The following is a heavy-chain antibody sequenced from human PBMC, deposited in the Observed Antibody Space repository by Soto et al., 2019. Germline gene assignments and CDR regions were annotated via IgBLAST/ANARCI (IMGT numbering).Heavy chain of an antibody. J-gene: IGHJ6*03. D-gene: IGHD3-3*01. CDR3: ARGLTETYYDFWSGHRAPYYYYMDV. V-gene: IGHV1-18*01. CDR1: GYTFTSYG. Sequence: ASVKVSSKASGYTFTSYGISWVRQAPGQGLEWMGWISAYNGNTNYAQKLQGRVTMTTDTSTSTAYMELRSLRSDDTAVYYCARGLTETYYDFWSGHRAPYYYYMDVWGKGTTVTVSS. CDR2: ISAYNGNT.